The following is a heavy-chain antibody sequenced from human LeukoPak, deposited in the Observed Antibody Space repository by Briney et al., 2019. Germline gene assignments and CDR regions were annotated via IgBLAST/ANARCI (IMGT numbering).Heavy chain of an antibody. CDR2: INSDGSST. D-gene: IGHD3-10*01. V-gene: IGHV3-74*01. Sequence: PGGSLRLSCAASGFTFSSHWMHWVRQAPGKGLVWVSRINSDGSSTSYADSVKGRFTISRDNAKNTLYLQMNSLRAEDTAVYYCARGRRYYYGSGSSPFDPWGQGTLVTVSS. J-gene: IGHJ5*02. CDR1: GFTFSSHW. CDR3: ARGRRYYYGSGSSPFDP.